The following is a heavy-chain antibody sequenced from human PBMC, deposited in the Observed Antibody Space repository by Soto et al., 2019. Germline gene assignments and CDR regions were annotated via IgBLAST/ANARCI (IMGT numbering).Heavy chain of an antibody. CDR1: GFTFSSYG. D-gene: IGHD2-15*01. J-gene: IGHJ4*02. CDR2: IWYDGSNK. Sequence: SLRLSCAASGFTFSSYGMHWVRQAPGKGLEWVAVIWYDGSNKYYADSVKGRFTISRDNSKNTLYLQMNSLRAEDTAVYYCARDGYCSGGSCYSVPVFDYWGQGT. CDR3: ARDGYCSGGSCYSVPVFDY. V-gene: IGHV3-33*01.